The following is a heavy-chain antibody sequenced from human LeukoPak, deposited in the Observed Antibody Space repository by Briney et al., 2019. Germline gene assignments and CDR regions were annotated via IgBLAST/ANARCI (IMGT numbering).Heavy chain of an antibody. Sequence: PSETLSLTCAVYGGSFSGYYWSWIRQPPGKGLEWIGEINHSGSTYYNPSLKSRVTISVDMSKNQFSLKLYSVTAADTALYSCARYKGGYNYYFDPWGQGTLVTVSS. D-gene: IGHD5-18*01. J-gene: IGHJ4*02. CDR3: ARYKGGYNYYFDP. CDR1: GGSFSGYY. V-gene: IGHV4-34*01. CDR2: INHSGST.